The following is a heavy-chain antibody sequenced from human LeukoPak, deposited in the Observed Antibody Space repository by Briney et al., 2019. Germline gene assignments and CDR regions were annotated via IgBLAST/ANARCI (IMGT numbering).Heavy chain of an antibody. CDR3: AKDPFFYYDSSGYNYFDH. CDR1: GFTFSSYA. J-gene: IGHJ4*02. CDR2: ISGSGGMT. D-gene: IGHD3-22*01. Sequence: GRSLRLSCAASGFTFSSYAMSWVRQAPGKGLEWVSAISGSGGMTYYADSVKGRFTISRDSSKNTLYLQMNSLRAEDTAVYYCAKDPFFYYDSSGYNYFDHWGQGTLVTVSS. V-gene: IGHV3-23*01.